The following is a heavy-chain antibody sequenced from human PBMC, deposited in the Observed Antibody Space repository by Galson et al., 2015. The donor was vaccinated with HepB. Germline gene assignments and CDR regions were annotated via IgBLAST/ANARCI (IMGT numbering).Heavy chain of an antibody. J-gene: IGHJ5*02. CDR3: ARQRITMVRGVSYNWFDP. V-gene: IGHV4-39*01. Sequence: SETLSLTCTVSGGSISSSSYYWGWIRQPPGKGLEWIGSIYYSGGTYYNPSLKSRVTISVDTSKNQFSLKLSSVTAADTAVYYCARQRITMVRGVSYNWFDPWGQGTLVTVSS. CDR2: IYYSGGT. D-gene: IGHD3-10*01. CDR1: GGSISSSSYY.